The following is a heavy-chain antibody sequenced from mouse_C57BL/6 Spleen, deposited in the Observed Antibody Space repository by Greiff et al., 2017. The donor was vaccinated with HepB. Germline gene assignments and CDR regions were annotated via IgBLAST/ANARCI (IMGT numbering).Heavy chain of an antibody. CDR1: GYTFTSYW. CDR3: ARSRDYGSSYGETGY. D-gene: IGHD1-1*01. J-gene: IGHJ2*01. V-gene: IGHV1-59*01. Sequence: QVQLQQPGAELVRPGTSVKLSCKASGYTFTSYWMHWVKQRPGQGLEWIGVIDPSDSYTNYNQKFKGKATLTVDTSSSTAYMQLSSLTSEDSAVYYCARSRDYGSSYGETGYWGQGTTLTVSS. CDR2: IDPSDSYT.